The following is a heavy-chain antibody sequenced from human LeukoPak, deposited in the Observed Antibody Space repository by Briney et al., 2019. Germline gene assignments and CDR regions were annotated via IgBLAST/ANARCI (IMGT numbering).Heavy chain of an antibody. CDR3: ARAYYYDSSGYSIIDY. CDR2: INPKSGGT. J-gene: IGHJ4*02. V-gene: IGHV1-2*06. D-gene: IGHD3-22*01. Sequence: ASVKVSCKASGYTFTCYYMHWVRQAHGQGHEWMGRINPKSGGTNYAQKFQGRVTMTRDTSISTAYMELSRLRSDDTAVYYCARAYYYDSSGYSIIDYWGQGTLVTVSS. CDR1: GYTFTCYY.